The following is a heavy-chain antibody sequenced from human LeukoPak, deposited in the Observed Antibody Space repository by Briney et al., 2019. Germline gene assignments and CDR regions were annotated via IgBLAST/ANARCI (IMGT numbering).Heavy chain of an antibody. D-gene: IGHD3-10*01. CDR2: IYYSGST. CDR1: GGSISSSRYY. Sequence: KTSESLSLTCTVSGGSISSSRYYWGWLRQPPGKGLEWIGSIYYSGSTYYNPSLKSRVTISVDTSKNQFSLKLSSVTAADTAVYYCARHVQGIEGYFDYWGQGTLVTVSS. CDR3: ARHVQGIEGYFDY. J-gene: IGHJ4*02. V-gene: IGHV4-39*01.